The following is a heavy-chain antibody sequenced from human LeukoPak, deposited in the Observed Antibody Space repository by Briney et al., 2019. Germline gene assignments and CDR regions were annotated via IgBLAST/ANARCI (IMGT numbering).Heavy chain of an antibody. CDR2: ISWNSGSI. CDR3: ARGAGYNYPYYFDY. Sequence: GGSLRLSCAASGFTFDDYAMHWVRQAPGKGLEWVSGISWNSGSIGYADSVKDRFTISRDNAKNSLYLQMNSLRAEDTAVYYCARGAGYNYPYYFDYWGQGTLVTVSS. D-gene: IGHD5-24*01. J-gene: IGHJ4*02. CDR1: GFTFDDYA. V-gene: IGHV3-9*01.